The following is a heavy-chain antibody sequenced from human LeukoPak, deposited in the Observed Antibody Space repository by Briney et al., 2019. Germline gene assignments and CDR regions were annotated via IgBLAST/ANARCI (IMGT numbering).Heavy chain of an antibody. J-gene: IGHJ4*02. CDR1: GYSISSGYY. D-gene: IGHD6-19*01. V-gene: IGHV4-38-2*02. Sequence: SETLSLTCAVSGYSISSGYYWGWIRQPPGKGLEWIGSIYHSGSTYYNPSLKSRVTISVDTSKNQFSLKLSSVTAADTAVFYCARDKSGWSWGQGTLVTVSS. CDR2: IYHSGST. CDR3: ARDKSGWS.